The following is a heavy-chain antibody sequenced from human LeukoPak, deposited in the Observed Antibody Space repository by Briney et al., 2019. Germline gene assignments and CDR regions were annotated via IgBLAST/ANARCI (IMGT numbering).Heavy chain of an antibody. V-gene: IGHV3-23*01. J-gene: IGHJ4*02. CDR2: ISGSGGST. CDR3: VKGGQDCSPTTCYYD. CDR1: GFTFSSYA. Sequence: GGSLRLSCAASGFTFSSYAMSWVRQAPGKGLEWVSAISGSGGSTYYADSVKGRFTISRDNSKNTGYLQLNSLRAEDTAVYYCVKGGQDCSPTTCYYDWGQGTLVTVSS. D-gene: IGHD2-2*01.